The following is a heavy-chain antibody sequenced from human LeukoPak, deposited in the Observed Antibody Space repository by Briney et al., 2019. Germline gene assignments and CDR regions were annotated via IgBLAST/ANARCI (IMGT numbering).Heavy chain of an antibody. CDR3: ARGSIDKEFDY. Sequence: SETLSLTCTVSGGSISSSGYYWGWIRQPPGKGLEWIGSIFYSGTTYYNPSLKSRVTISVDTSKNQFSLKLSSVTAADTAVYYCARGSIDKEFDYWGQGTLVTVSS. CDR1: GGSISSSGYY. V-gene: IGHV4-39*07. D-gene: IGHD3-9*01. CDR2: IFYSGTT. J-gene: IGHJ4*02.